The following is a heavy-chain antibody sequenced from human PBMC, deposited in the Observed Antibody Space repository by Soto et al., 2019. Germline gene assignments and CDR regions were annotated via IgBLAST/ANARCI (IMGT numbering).Heavy chain of an antibody. CDR1: GYTFTSYG. V-gene: IGHV1-18*01. CDR2: ISAYNGNT. D-gene: IGHD7-27*01. CDR3: TGEGALGKNYTYPVWDF. Sequence: ASVKVSCKASGYTFTSYGISWVRQAPGQGLEWMGWISAYNGNTNYAQKLQGRVTMTTDTSTSTAYMKLRSLRSDDTAVYYCTGEGALGKNYTYPVWDFGGQGTTATVPS. J-gene: IGHJ6*02.